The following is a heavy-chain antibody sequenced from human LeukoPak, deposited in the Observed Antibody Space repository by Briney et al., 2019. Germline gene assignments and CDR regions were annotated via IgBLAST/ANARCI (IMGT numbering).Heavy chain of an antibody. V-gene: IGHV1-69*05. D-gene: IGHD6-6*01. CDR1: GGTFSSYA. Sequence: ASVKVSCKASGGTFSSYAISWVRQAPGQGLEWMGRIIPIFGTANYAQKFQGRVTITTDESTSTAYMDLSSLRSEDTAVYYCARDDVGIAARPFDYWGQGTLVTVSS. CDR3: ARDDVGIAARPFDY. J-gene: IGHJ4*02. CDR2: IIPIFGTA.